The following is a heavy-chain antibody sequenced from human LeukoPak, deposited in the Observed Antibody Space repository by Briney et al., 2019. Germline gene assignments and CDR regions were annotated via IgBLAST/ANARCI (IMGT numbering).Heavy chain of an antibody. Sequence: PSETLSLTCTVSGGSISTYFWAWIRQPPGKALEWIGYITYSGTTYSGTTSYNPSLESRVTISADTSRNQFSLRLSSVTAADTAVYYCARVRPCSGGSCLSWRAFDIWGQGTMVTVSS. J-gene: IGHJ3*02. D-gene: IGHD2-15*01. CDR3: ARVRPCSGGSCLSWRAFDI. CDR2: ITYSGTTYSGTT. CDR1: GGSISTYF. V-gene: IGHV4-59*01.